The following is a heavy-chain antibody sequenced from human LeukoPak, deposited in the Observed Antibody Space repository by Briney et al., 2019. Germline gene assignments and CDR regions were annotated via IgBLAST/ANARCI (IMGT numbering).Heavy chain of an antibody. CDR2: INQSGST. J-gene: IGHJ5*02. V-gene: IGHV4-34*01. CDR1: GGSFSGYY. CDR3: ARGMGYCSSTSCRRKPRFDP. D-gene: IGHD2-2*01. Sequence: SETLSLTCAVYGGSFSGYYWSWIRQPPGKGLEWIGEINQSGSTNYNPSLKSRVTISVDTSKNQFSLKLSSVTAADTAVYYCARGMGYCSSTSCRRKPRFDPWGQGTLVTVSS.